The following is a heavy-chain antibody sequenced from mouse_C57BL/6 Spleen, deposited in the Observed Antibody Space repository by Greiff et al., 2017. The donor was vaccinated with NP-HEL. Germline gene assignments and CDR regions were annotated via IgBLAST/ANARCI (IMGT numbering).Heavy chain of an antibody. D-gene: IGHD2-13*01. CDR3: ARWVTDSYAMDY. Sequence: VQLQESGAELVKPGASVKISCKASGYAFSSYWMNWVKQRPGKGLEWIGQIYPGDGDTNYNGKFKGKATLTADKSSSTAYMQLSSLTSEDSAVYFCARWVTDSYAMDYWGQGTSVTVSS. V-gene: IGHV1-80*01. CDR2: IYPGDGDT. CDR1: GYAFSSYW. J-gene: IGHJ4*01.